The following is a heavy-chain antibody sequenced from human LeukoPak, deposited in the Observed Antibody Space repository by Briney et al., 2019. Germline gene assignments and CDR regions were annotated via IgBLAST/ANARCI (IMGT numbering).Heavy chain of an antibody. V-gene: IGHV3-66*01. CDR1: GFTVSSNY. Sequence: GGSLRLSCAASGFTVSSNYMSWVRQAPGKGLEWVSVIYSGGSTYYAGSVKGRFTISRDNSKNTLYLQMNSLRAEDTAVYYCARDLYYYGSGSYDYWGQGTLVTVSS. CDR3: ARDLYYYGSGSYDY. D-gene: IGHD3-10*01. CDR2: IYSGGST. J-gene: IGHJ4*02.